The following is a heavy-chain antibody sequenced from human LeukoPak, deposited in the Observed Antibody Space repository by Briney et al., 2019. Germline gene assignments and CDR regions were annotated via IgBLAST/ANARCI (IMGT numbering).Heavy chain of an antibody. CDR2: TYYRSKWYN. CDR1: GVSVSSNSAA. J-gene: IGHJ4*02. D-gene: IGHD3-22*01. V-gene: IGHV6-1*01. CDR3: ARDTAPDYYDSSGYQVGFDY. Sequence: SQTLSLTCAISGVSVSSNSAAWNWIGQSPSRGLEWLGRTYYRSKWYNDYAVSVKSRITINPDTSKNQFSLQLNSVTPEDTAVYYCARDTAPDYYDSSGYQVGFDYWGQGTLVTVSS.